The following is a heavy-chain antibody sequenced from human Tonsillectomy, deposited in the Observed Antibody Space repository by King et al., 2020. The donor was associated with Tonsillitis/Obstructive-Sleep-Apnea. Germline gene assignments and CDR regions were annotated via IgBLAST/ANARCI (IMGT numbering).Heavy chain of an antibody. Sequence: VQLVESGGGLVQPGRSLRLSCAASGFSFDVFSMGWVRQAPGKALEWVSGINWNGDRMDYADPVKGRFTISRDNAKNSLYLQLNSLRDDDTALYFCTRXXXXXXXCAGXGTXSXXFDXXXXGAXXTVXS. D-gene: IGHD2-21*01. J-gene: IGHJ4*02. CDR3: TRXXXXXXXCAGXGTXSXXFDX. CDR1: GFSFDVFS. CDR2: INWNGDRM. V-gene: IGHV3-9*01.